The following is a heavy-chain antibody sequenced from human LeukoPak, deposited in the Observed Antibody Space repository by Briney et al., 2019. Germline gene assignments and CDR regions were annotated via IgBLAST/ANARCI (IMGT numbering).Heavy chain of an antibody. CDR3: ARGNQNLEH. J-gene: IGHJ1*01. Sequence: PSETLSLTCTVSGGSITNYYWTWIRQPPGKGLEWIGYIHYSGSTNYNPSLKSRVTISVDTSKNQFSLKLSSVTAADTAVYYCARGNQNLEHWGQGTLVTVSS. CDR1: GGSITNYY. D-gene: IGHD1-14*01. CDR2: IHYSGST. V-gene: IGHV4-59*12.